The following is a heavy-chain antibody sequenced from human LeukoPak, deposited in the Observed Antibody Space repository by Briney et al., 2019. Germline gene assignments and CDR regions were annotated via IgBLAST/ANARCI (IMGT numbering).Heavy chain of an antibody. Sequence: SETLSLTCIVSGGSISSYYWSWIRQPPGKGLEWIGYIYYSGSTNYNPSLKSRVTISVDTSKNQFSLKLSSVTAADTAVYYCARVAPMTTVTTGARGYYYYYYMDVWGKGTTVTVSS. CDR1: GGSISSYY. V-gene: IGHV4-59*01. CDR3: ARVAPMTTVTTGARGYYYYYYMDV. D-gene: IGHD4-17*01. CDR2: IYYSGST. J-gene: IGHJ6*03.